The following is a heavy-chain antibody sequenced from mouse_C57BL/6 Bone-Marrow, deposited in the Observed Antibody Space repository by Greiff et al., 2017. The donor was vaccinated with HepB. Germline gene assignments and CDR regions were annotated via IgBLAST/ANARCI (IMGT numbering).Heavy chain of an antibody. Sequence: EVKLVESGPGLVKPSQSLSLTCSVTGYSITSGYYWNWIRQFPGNKLEWMGYISYDGSNNYNPSLKNRISITRDTSKNQFFLKLNSVTTEDTATYYCAREGGSSYYAMDYWGQGTSVTVSS. CDR1: GYSITSGYY. D-gene: IGHD1-1*01. V-gene: IGHV3-6*01. J-gene: IGHJ4*01. CDR2: ISYDGSN. CDR3: AREGGSSYYAMDY.